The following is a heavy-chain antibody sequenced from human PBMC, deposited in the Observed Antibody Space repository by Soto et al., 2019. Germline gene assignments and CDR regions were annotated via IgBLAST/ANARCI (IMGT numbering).Heavy chain of an antibody. CDR3: ARVGDSGYYWYFDY. V-gene: IGHV4-4*07. J-gene: IGHJ4*02. Sequence: SETLSLTCTVSGDSITSYYWTWIRQAAGKRLECIGRVFSSGTTNYNPSLKSRVTMSVDTSKNQLSLKLTSVSAADTAVYYCARVGDSGYYWYFDYWGQGALVTVSS. CDR1: GDSITSYY. D-gene: IGHD3-22*01. CDR2: VFSSGTT.